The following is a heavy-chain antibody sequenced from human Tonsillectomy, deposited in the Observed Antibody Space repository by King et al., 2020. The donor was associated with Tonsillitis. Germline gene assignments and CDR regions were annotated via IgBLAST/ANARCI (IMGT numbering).Heavy chain of an antibody. CDR2: IYYSGST. CDR3: ARGAAGLYAFDI. D-gene: IGHD3-10*01. J-gene: IGHJ3*02. CDR1: GGSISNINYY. Sequence: QLQESGPGLENPSETLSLTCTVSGGSISNINYYWGWIRQPPGKGLEWIGSIYYSGSTYYNPSLKSRVTISVDTSRNQFSLKLSSATAADTAVYYCARGAAGLYAFDIWGQGTMVTVSS. V-gene: IGHV4-39*01.